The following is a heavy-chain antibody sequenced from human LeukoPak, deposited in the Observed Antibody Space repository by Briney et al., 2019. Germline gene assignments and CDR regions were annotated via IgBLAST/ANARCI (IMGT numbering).Heavy chain of an antibody. J-gene: IGHJ4*02. D-gene: IGHD6-19*01. V-gene: IGHV3-21*01. CDR2: ISSSSSYI. Sequence: PGGSLRLSCAASGFTFSSYSMNWVRQAPGKGLEWVSSISSSSSYIYYADSVKGRFTISRDNAKNSLYLQMNSLRAEDTAVYYCARDRLPKIAVAPPGYWGQGTLVTVSS. CDR1: GFTFSSYS. CDR3: ARDRLPKIAVAPPGY.